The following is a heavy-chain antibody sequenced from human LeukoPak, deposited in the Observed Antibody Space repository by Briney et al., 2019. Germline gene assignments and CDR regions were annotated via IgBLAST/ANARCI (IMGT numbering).Heavy chain of an antibody. CDR1: GFTFSSYE. CDR2: ISSSGYTK. D-gene: IGHD3-9*01. CDR3: ARGGSEIDILTGYHY. J-gene: IGHJ4*02. V-gene: IGHV3-48*03. Sequence: SGGSLRLSCAASGFTFSSYEMNWVRQAPGKGLEWVSYISSSGYTKNYADSVKGRFTISRDNAKNSMDLQMNGLRTEDTAVYWCARGGSEIDILTGYHYWGQGTLVTVSS.